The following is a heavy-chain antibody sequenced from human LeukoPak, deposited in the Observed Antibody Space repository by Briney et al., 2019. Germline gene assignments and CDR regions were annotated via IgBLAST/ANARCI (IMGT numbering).Heavy chain of an antibody. Sequence: GGSLRLSCAASGFTFGSYGMHWVRQAPGKGLEWVAVIWYDGSNKYYAESVEGRFTISRDNSKNTLYLQMNSLRAEDTAVYSCARGLGYSYGYGIDYWGQGTLVIATS. CDR1: GFTFGSYG. D-gene: IGHD5-18*01. J-gene: IGHJ4*02. CDR2: IWYDGSNK. CDR3: ARGLGYSYGYGIDY. V-gene: IGHV3-33*01.